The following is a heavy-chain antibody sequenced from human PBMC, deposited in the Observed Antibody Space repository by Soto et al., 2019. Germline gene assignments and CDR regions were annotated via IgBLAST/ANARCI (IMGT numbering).Heavy chain of an antibody. D-gene: IGHD2-21*02. Sequence: PGGSLRLSCAASGFSFSSYAMHWVRQAPGKGLEWVAAISYDGSKKYNADSVKGRFTISRDNSKNTLYLQMNSLRPEDTAVYYCARERVVTARYFDYWGQGTLVTVSS. V-gene: IGHV3-30-3*01. CDR2: ISYDGSKK. CDR3: ARERVVTARYFDY. J-gene: IGHJ4*02. CDR1: GFSFSSYA.